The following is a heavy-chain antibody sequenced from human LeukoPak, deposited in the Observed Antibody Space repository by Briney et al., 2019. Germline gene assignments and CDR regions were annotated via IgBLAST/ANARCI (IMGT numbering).Heavy chain of an antibody. CDR3: ARVLFNSGYDY. J-gene: IGHJ4*02. V-gene: IGHV1-2*02. CDR1: GYTFTGAY. CDR2: INPNSGGT. Sequence: ASVEVSCKASGYTFTGAYMHWVRQAPGQGLEWMGWINPNSGGTQFAQKFQGRVTMTRDTSISTAYMELDRLRSDDTAVYYCARVLFNSGYDYWGQGTLVTVSS. D-gene: IGHD2-21*01.